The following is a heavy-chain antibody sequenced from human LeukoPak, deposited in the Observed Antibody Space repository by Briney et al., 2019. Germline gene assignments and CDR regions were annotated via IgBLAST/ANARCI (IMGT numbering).Heavy chain of an antibody. Sequence: ASVKVSCKASGYTFTSYGISWVRQAPGQGLEWMGWISAYNSNTNYAQKLQGRVTMTTDTSTSTAYMELRSLRSDDTAVYYCARIPATLDYYYYYYMDVWGKGTTVTVSS. V-gene: IGHV1-18*01. CDR2: ISAYNSNT. D-gene: IGHD4-23*01. J-gene: IGHJ6*03. CDR1: GYTFTSYG. CDR3: ARIPATLDYYYYYYMDV.